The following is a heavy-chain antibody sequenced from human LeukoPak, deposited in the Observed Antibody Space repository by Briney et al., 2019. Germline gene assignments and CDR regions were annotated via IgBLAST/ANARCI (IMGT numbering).Heavy chain of an antibody. V-gene: IGHV4-39*01. Sequence: PSETLSLTCSVSGGSMSSTTDYWGWIRQPPGKGLEWIGSVYYRGSTYYNPSPTSRVTISVDTSKNQFSLQLTSVTAADTAVYYCARLISGTMLDYWGQGTLVTVSS. D-gene: IGHD3-10*02. CDR1: GGSMSSTTDY. CDR3: ARLISGTMLDY. J-gene: IGHJ4*02. CDR2: VYYRGST.